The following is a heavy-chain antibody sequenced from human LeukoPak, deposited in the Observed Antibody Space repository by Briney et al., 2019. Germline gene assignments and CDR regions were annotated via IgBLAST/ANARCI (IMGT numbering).Heavy chain of an antibody. CDR1: GFIFSSYA. D-gene: IGHD4-23*01. V-gene: IGHV3-23*01. CDR2: TRGSGGST. J-gene: IGHJ4*02. CDR3: AKTLDYGGNEGFDY. Sequence: GGSLRLSCVASGFIFSSYAMSWVRQAPGKGLEWVSGTRGSGGSTYYADSVKGRFTISKDNSKNTLYLQMNSLRAEDTAVYYCAKTLDYGGNEGFDYWGQGTLVTVSS.